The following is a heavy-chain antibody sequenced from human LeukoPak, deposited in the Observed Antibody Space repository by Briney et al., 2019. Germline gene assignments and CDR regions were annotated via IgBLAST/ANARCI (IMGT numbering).Heavy chain of an antibody. V-gene: IGHV1-18*01. CDR2: ISAYNGNT. Sequence: GASVKVSCQASGYTFTSYGISWVRQAPGQGLEWMGWISAYNGNTNYAQKLQGRVTMTTDTSTSTAYMELRSLRSDDTAVYYCARSGYRDYYYYYYMDVWGKGTTVTVSS. CDR1: GYTFTSYG. D-gene: IGHD3-22*01. CDR3: ARSGYRDYYYYYYMDV. J-gene: IGHJ6*03.